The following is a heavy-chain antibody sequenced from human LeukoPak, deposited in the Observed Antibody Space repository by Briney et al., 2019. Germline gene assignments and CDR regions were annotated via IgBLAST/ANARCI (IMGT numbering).Heavy chain of an antibody. D-gene: IGHD3-22*01. CDR2: IIPIFGTA. J-gene: IGHJ4*02. CDR3: ARSRDYYYDSSGYYFDY. CDR1: GGTFSSYA. V-gene: IGHV1-69*13. Sequence: SVNVSCTASGGTFSSYAISWVRQAPGQGLEWMGGIIPIFGTANYAQKFQGRVTITADEPTSTAYMELSSLRSEDTAVYYCARSRDYYYDSSGYYFDYWGQGTLVTVSS.